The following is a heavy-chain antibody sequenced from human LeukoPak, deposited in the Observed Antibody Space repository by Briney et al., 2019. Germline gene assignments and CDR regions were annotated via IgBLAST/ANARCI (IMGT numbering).Heavy chain of an antibody. V-gene: IGHV4-39*01. CDR2: IYYSGST. D-gene: IGHD3-10*01. J-gene: IGHJ4*02. CDR1: GGSISSSSYY. CDR3: ASSVTMVRGVPLDY. Sequence: SETLSLTCTVSGGSISSSSYYWGWIRQPPGKGLEWIGSIYYSGSTYYNPSLKSRVTISVDTSKNQFSLKLSSVTAADTAVYYCASSVTMVRGVPLDYWGQGTLVTVSS.